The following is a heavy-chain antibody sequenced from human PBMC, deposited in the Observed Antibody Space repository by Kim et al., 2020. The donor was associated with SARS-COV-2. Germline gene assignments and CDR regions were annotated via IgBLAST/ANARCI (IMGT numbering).Heavy chain of an antibody. J-gene: IGHJ6*02. Sequence: GGSLRLSCAASGFTFSNFDMHWVRQAPGKGLEWVAILLSDGNNKYCADSVKGRFTISRDNSKNTLSLQMNSLGADDTAVYYCAKDRGYNVGGGMDVWGQGTTVTVSS. CDR2: LLSDGNNK. D-gene: IGHD1-1*01. CDR1: GFTFSNFD. V-gene: IGHV3-30*18. CDR3: AKDRGYNVGGGMDV.